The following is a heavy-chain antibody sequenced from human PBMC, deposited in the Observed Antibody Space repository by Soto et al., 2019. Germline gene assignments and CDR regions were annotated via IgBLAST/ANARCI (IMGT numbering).Heavy chain of an antibody. CDR1: GYTFSSYY. Sequence: ASVKVSCKASGYTFSSYYMNWVRQAPGQGLEWLGIINPSGGYTTYAQRFLGRVTMTSDTSTSTVYMELRSLTSDDTAVYYCARDPSLEYYYDSSGYDGAFDIWGQGTMVTVSS. V-gene: IGHV1-46*01. D-gene: IGHD3-22*01. CDR2: INPSGGYT. CDR3: ARDPSLEYYYDSSGYDGAFDI. J-gene: IGHJ3*02.